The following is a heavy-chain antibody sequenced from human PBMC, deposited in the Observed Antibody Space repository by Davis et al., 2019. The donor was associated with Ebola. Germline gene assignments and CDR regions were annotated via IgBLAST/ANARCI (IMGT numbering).Heavy chain of an antibody. CDR1: GGSIISSSSY. Sequence: GSLRLSCTVSGGSIISSSSYWGWIRQPPRKGLEWIGEINHSGSTNYNPSLKSRVTISVDTSKNQFSLKLSSVTAADTAVYYCARGDEWELLDFDYWGQGTLVTVSS. CDR2: INHSGST. V-gene: IGHV4-39*07. CDR3: ARGDEWELLDFDY. J-gene: IGHJ4*02. D-gene: IGHD1-26*01.